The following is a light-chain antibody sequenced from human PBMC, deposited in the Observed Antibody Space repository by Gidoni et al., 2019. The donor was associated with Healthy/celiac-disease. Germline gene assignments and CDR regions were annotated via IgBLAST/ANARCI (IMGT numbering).Light chain of an antibody. J-gene: IGKJ2*01. V-gene: IGKV1-5*03. CDR2: KAS. CDR3: QQYNSYPYT. Sequence: QKPGNAPKLLIYKASSLESGVPSRFSGSGSGTEFTLTISSLQPDDFATYYCQQYNSYPYTFGQXTKLEIK.